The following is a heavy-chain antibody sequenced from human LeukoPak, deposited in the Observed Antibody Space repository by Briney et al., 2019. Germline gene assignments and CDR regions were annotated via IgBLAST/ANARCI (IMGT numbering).Heavy chain of an antibody. CDR1: GGSISSSSYY. Sequence: SETLSLTCTVSGGSISSSSYYWGWIRQPPGKGLEWIGSIYYSGSTYYNPSLKSRVTISVDTSKNQFSLKLSSVTAADTAVYHCARLMSGLWLSPDAFDIWGQGTMVTVSS. V-gene: IGHV4-39*01. CDR3: ARLMSGLWLSPDAFDI. D-gene: IGHD5-18*01. CDR2: IYYSGST. J-gene: IGHJ3*02.